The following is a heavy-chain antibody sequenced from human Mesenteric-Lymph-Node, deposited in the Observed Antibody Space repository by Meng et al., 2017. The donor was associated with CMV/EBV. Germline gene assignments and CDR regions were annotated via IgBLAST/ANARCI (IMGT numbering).Heavy chain of an antibody. J-gene: IGHJ4*02. CDR3: ARDLARLWFGEFNY. V-gene: IGHV3-23*01. CDR1: GFTFSSYA. Sequence: GESLKISCAASGFTFSSYAMSWVRQAPGKGLEWVSAISGSGGSTYYADSVKGRFTISRDNSKNTLYLQMNSLRAEDTAVYYCARDLARLWFGEFNYWGQGTLVTVSS. D-gene: IGHD3-10*01. CDR2: ISGSGGST.